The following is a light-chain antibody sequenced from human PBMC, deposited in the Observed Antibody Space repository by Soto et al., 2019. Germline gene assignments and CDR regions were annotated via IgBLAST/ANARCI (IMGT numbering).Light chain of an antibody. V-gene: IGKV3-11*01. CDR1: QSVSSY. Sequence: EIMLTQSPATLSFSPGERATLSCRASQSVSSYLAWYQQRPGQAPRLLIYDASNRATGIPARFSGSGSGTDFTLTISRLEPEDFAVYYCQQFSSYPLTFGGGTKVDIK. CDR3: QQFSSYPLT. CDR2: DAS. J-gene: IGKJ4*01.